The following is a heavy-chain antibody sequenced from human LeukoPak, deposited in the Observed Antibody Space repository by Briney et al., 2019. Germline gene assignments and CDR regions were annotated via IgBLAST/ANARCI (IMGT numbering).Heavy chain of an antibody. J-gene: IGHJ3*02. Sequence: SQTLSLTCAVSGGSISSGGYSWSWIRQPPGKGLEWIGYIYHSGSTYYNPSLKSRVTISVDRSKNQFSLKLSSVTAADTAVYYCARGYAIDAFDIWGQGTMVTVSS. D-gene: IGHD1-1*01. CDR2: IYHSGST. CDR3: ARGYAIDAFDI. V-gene: IGHV4-30-2*01. CDR1: GGSISSGGYS.